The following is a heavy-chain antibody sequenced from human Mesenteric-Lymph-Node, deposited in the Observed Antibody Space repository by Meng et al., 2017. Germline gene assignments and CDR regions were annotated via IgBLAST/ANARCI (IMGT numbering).Heavy chain of an antibody. CDR1: GFNVSSNY. CDR2: IHSGGST. CDR3: AKDPGYGLGTYYGDY. D-gene: IGHD3-10*01. J-gene: IGHJ4*02. Sequence: GGSLRLSCAAVGFNVSSNYMSWVRRAPGKGLEWVSVIHSGGSTYYADSVKGRFTISRDHSKNTLYLQMNSLRAEDTAVYYCAKDPGYGLGTYYGDYWGQGTLVTVSS. V-gene: IGHV3-66*02.